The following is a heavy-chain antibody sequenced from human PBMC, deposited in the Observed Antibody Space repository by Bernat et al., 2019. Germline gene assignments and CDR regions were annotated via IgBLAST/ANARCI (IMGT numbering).Heavy chain of an antibody. Sequence: QMQLVQSGPEVKKPGTSVKVSCKASGFTFTSSAVQWVRQARGQRLEWIGWIVVGSGNTNYSQTFQERVTITRTMSTSTAYMELSSLRSEDTALYYCAAGYYYGSGSYYIHDYWGQGTLGTVSS. CDR2: IVVGSGNT. CDR1: GFTFTSSA. CDR3: AAGYYYGSGSYYIHDY. J-gene: IGHJ4*02. D-gene: IGHD3-10*01. V-gene: IGHV1-58*01.